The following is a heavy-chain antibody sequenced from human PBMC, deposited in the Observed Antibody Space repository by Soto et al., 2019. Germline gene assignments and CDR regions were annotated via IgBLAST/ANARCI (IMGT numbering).Heavy chain of an antibody. Sequence: EVQLVESGGGLVQPGGALRRSCAASGVTFSSYWLYWVRQAPGKGLVWVSRINNDGSSTSYADSVTGRLTICRDNAKNAVYQRMTSLRADDTAVYYCARGMAVAGSSYGMDVWGNGTTVTVCS. CDR1: GVTFSSYW. V-gene: IGHV3-74*01. CDR2: INNDGSST. J-gene: IGHJ6*04. CDR3: ARGMAVAGSSYGMDV. D-gene: IGHD6-19*01.